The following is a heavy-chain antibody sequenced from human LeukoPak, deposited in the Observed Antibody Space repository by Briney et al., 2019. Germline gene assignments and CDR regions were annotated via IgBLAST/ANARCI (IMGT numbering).Heavy chain of an antibody. J-gene: IGHJ3*02. D-gene: IGHD2-15*01. CDR2: INHSGTT. V-gene: IGHV4-34*01. CDR3: AREACSSGSCDAFDI. CDR1: GGSFSGYY. Sequence: SETLSLTCAVYGGSFSGYYWSWIRQPPGKGLEWIGEINHSGTTNYNPSLKSRVTMSVDTSKNQFSLKLSSVTAADTAVYYCAREACSSGSCDAFDIWGQGTMVTVSS.